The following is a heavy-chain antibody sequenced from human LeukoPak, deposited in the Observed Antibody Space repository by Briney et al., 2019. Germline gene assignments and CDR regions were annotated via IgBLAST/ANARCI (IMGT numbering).Heavy chain of an antibody. V-gene: IGHV4-59*08. CDR3: ARLMVVPPGDWFDP. D-gene: IGHD2-2*01. Sequence: SETLSLTCTVSGGSISVYYWSWIRQSPEKGLEWIGYIYYSGSTKYNPSLKGRVTTSIDTSKNQFSLKLSSVTAADTAVYYCARLMVVPPGDWFDPWGQGTLVTVSS. J-gene: IGHJ5*02. CDR1: GGSISVYY. CDR2: IYYSGST.